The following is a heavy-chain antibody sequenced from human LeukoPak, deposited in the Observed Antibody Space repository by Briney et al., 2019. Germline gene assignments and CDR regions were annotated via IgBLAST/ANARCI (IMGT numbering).Heavy chain of an antibody. V-gene: IGHV4-34*01. J-gene: IGHJ5*02. Sequence: SETLSLTCTVSGGSISSYYWSWIRQPPGKGLEWIGEINHSGSTNYNPSLKSRVTISVDTSKNQFSLKLSSVTAADTAVYYCARFRLRRSTIFGVVIHQDNWFDPWGQGTLVTVSS. CDR1: GGSISSYY. CDR2: INHSGST. CDR3: ARFRLRRSTIFGVVIHQDNWFDP. D-gene: IGHD3-3*01.